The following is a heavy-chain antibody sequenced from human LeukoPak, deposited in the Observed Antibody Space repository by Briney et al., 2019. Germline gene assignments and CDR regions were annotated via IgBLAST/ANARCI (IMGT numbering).Heavy chain of an antibody. V-gene: IGHV1-69*13. CDR3: ARTCGSYPCSYYYGMDV. Sequence: GASVKVSCKASGGTFSSYAISWVRQAPGQGLEWMGGIIPIFGTANYAQKFQGRVTITADESTSTAYMELSSLRSEDTAVYYCARTCGSYPCSYYYGMDVWGQGTTVTVSS. D-gene: IGHD1-26*01. CDR2: IIPIFGTA. CDR1: GGTFSSYA. J-gene: IGHJ6*02.